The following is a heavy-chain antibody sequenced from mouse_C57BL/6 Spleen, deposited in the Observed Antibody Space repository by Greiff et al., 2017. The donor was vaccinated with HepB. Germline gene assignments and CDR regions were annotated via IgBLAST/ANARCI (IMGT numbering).Heavy chain of an antibody. V-gene: IGHV1-81*01. CDR2: IYPRSGNT. Sequence: QVQLKESGAELARPGASVKLSCKASGYTFTSYGISWVKQRTGQGLEWIGEIYPRSGNTYYNEKFKGKATLTADKSSSTAYMELRSLTSEDSAVYFCARRLVYGSSYGYFDVWGTGTTVTVSS. CDR1: GYTFTSYG. CDR3: ARRLVYGSSYGYFDV. J-gene: IGHJ1*03. D-gene: IGHD1-1*01.